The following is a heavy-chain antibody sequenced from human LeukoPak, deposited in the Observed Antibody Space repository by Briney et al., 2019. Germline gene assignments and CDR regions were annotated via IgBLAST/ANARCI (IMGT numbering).Heavy chain of an antibody. Sequence: PGGSLRLSCAASEFTFSGYAMSWVRQAPGKGLEWVSAISGSDGSTYYADSVRGRFTISRDNSKSTLYLQMNSLKTEDTAVYYCTQYGHFDYWGQGTLVTVSS. CDR2: ISGSDGST. D-gene: IGHD4-11*01. CDR1: EFTFSGYA. J-gene: IGHJ4*02. V-gene: IGHV3-23*01. CDR3: TQYGHFDY.